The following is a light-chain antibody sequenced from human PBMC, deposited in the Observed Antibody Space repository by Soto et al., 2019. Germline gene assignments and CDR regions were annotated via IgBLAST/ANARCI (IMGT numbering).Light chain of an antibody. V-gene: IGKV1-39*01. CDR2: AAS. J-gene: IGKJ2*01. CDR3: QQNYRSPYT. Sequence: DIQMTQSPSSLSASVGDRVTITCRASQSISNYLNWYQQKPGKAPNLLIYAASSLQSGVPSRFSGSGSGTDFTFTISSLQPEDFATYYCQQNYRSPYTFGQGTKLEI. CDR1: QSISNY.